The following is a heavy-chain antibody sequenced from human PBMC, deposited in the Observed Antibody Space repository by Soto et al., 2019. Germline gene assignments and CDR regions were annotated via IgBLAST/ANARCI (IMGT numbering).Heavy chain of an antibody. J-gene: IGHJ5*02. CDR3: ARDGPTAEGGWFDP. Sequence: SETLSLTCTVSGGSISSYYWSWIRQPPGKGLEWIGYIYYSGSTNYNPSLKSRVTISVDTSKNQFSLKLSSVTAADTAVYYCARDGPTAEGGWFDPWGQGTLVTVSS. CDR1: GGSISSYY. D-gene: IGHD6-13*01. CDR2: IYYSGST. V-gene: IGHV4-59*01.